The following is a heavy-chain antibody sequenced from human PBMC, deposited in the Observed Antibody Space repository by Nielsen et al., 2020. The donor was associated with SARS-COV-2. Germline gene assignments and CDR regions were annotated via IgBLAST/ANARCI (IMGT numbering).Heavy chain of an antibody. CDR2: IYPGDSDT. CDR3: ARTYYYDSSGYYPEYFQH. CDR1: GYSFTSYW. V-gene: IGHV5-51*01. Sequence: GGSLRLSCKGSGYSFTSYWIGWVRQMPGKGLEWMGIIYPGDSDTRYSPSFQGQVTISADKSISTAYLQWSSLKASDTAMYYCARTYYYDSSGYYPEYFQHWGQGTLVTVSS. J-gene: IGHJ1*01. D-gene: IGHD3-22*01.